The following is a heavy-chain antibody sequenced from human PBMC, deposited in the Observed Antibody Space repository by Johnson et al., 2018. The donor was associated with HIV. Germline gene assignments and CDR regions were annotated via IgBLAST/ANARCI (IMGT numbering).Heavy chain of an antibody. J-gene: IGHJ3*02. Sequence: QVQLVESGGGLVQPGGSLRLSCAASGFTVSSNYMSWVRQAPGKGLEWVAFIRYDGSNKYYADSVKGRFTISRDNSKNTLYLQMNSLRAEDTAVYYCARDRTPLVKVDAFDIGGQGTMVSVSS. V-gene: IGHV3-30*02. CDR2: IRYDGSNK. CDR1: GFTVSSNY. CDR3: ARDRTPLVKVDAFDI.